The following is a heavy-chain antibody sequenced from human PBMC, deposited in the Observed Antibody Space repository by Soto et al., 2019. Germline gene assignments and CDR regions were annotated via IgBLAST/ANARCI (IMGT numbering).Heavy chain of an antibody. CDR3: ASLRVATITGDPYYFDY. Sequence: PSETLSLTCAVSGASISSYYLSWIRQPPGKGLEWIGYIYYSGSTNYNPSLKSRVTISVDTSKNQFSLKLSSVTAADTAVYYCASLRVATITGDPYYFDYWGQGTLVTVSS. D-gene: IGHD5-12*01. J-gene: IGHJ4*02. CDR1: GASISSYY. CDR2: IYYSGST. V-gene: IGHV4-59*08.